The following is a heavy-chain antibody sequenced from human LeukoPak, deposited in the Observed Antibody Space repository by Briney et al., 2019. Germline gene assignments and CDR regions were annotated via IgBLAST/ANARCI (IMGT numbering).Heavy chain of an antibody. CDR2: IKQDGSEK. J-gene: IGHJ4*02. CDR3: ARWPHCQDF. CDR1: GFTFSSYW. V-gene: IGHV3-7*03. Sequence: GGSLRLSCAASGFTFSSYWMTWVRQAPGKGLDWVANIKQDGSEKYYVDSVKGRFTISRDNAKNSLYLQMSSLRADDTAVYYCARWPHCQDFWGRGTRVTVSS.